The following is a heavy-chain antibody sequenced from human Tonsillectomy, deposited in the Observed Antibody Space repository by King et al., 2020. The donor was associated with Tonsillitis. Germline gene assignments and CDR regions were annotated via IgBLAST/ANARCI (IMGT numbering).Heavy chain of an antibody. Sequence: VQLVESGGGLVQPGGSLRLSCSGSGFTFSSYWMSGVRQAPGKGLEWVANINEDGSEKNYVDSVKDRFIISRDSAKSSVYLQMNNLRVEDTAVYFCARAPYRGGQPTDYWGQGTLVTVSS. CDR2: INEDGSEK. CDR3: ARAPYRGGQPTDY. J-gene: IGHJ4*02. CDR1: GFTFSSYW. D-gene: IGHD1-14*01. V-gene: IGHV3-7*01.